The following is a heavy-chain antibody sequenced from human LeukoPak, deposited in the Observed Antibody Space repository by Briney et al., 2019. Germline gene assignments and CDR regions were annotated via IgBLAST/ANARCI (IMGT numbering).Heavy chain of an antibody. J-gene: IGHJ5*02. CDR3: ARGRPPTYYYGSGSYYNGLYNNSFDP. CDR2: IYTSGST. V-gene: IGHV4-4*07. CDR1: GGSISSYY. Sequence: SETLSLTCTVSGGSISSYYWSWIRQPAGKGLEWIGRIYTSGSTNDNPSLKSRVTISVDTSKNQFSLKLSSVTAADTAVYYCARGRPPTYYYGSGSYYNGLYNNSFDPWGQGTLVTVSS. D-gene: IGHD3-10*01.